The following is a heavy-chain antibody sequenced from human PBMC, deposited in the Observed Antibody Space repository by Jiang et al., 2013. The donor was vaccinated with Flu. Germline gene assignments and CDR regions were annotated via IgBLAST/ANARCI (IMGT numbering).Heavy chain of an antibody. CDR3: ARGSNRALDF. Sequence: GLEWLGRTQYASKWHTDYGASVKSRITINPDTSKNHISLQLNSVIPDDTAVYYCARGSNRALDFWGQGIVVTVSS. J-gene: IGHJ4*02. CDR2: TQYASKWHT. V-gene: IGHV6-1*01.